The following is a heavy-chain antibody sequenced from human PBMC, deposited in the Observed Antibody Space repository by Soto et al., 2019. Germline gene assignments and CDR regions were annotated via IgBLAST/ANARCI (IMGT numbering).Heavy chain of an antibody. CDR2: IAVGSGYT. D-gene: IGHD2-8*01. CDR1: GFTFTSSA. Sequence: SVKVSCKASGFTFTSSAFQWVRQARGQRLEWIGWIAVGSGYTNYVQRFQDRVTLTRDMSTATTYMELSRLTSEDTAIYYCAADATAWQQMVPSDYWGQGTLVTVSS. CDR3: AADATAWQQMVPSDY. J-gene: IGHJ4*02. V-gene: IGHV1-58*01.